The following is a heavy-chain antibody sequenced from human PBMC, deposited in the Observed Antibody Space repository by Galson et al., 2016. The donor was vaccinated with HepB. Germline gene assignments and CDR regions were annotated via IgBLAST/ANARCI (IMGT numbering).Heavy chain of an antibody. CDR3: ARVDYGRQKLFEN. D-gene: IGHD4-17*01. CDR1: GASITSSRYF. CDR2: VYYSGGGKS. Sequence: LTCSVSGASITSSRYFWSWIRQRPGKGLEWIANVYYSGGGKSYYNAFLRSRLRTSVDSSKNQFSLELTPITAADTAMYYCARVDYGRQKLFENSGQGTMVIVSS. J-gene: IGHJ4*02. V-gene: IGHV4-31*03.